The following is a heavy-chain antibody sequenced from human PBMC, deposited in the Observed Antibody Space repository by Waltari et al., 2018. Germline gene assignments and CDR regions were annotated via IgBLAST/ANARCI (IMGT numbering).Heavy chain of an antibody. CDR1: GYTFTGYY. Sequence: QVQLVQSGAEVKKPGASVKVSCKASGYTFTGYYMHWVRQAPGQGLEWMGRINPNRGGKNYAQKFQGRVTMTRDTSISTAYRELSRLRSDDTAVYYCARGVRGVCDYWGQGTLVTVSS. D-gene: IGHD3-10*01. V-gene: IGHV1-2*06. CDR3: ARGVRGVCDY. CDR2: INPNRGGK. J-gene: IGHJ4*02.